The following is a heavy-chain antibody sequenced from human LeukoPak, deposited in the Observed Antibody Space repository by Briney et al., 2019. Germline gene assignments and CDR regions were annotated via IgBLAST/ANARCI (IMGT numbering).Heavy chain of an antibody. CDR2: IYYSGST. D-gene: IGHD6-13*01. V-gene: IGHV4-59*01. CDR3: ARAHSSSWYMDY. Sequence: SETLSLTCTVSGGSISSYYWSWIRQPPGKGLKWIGYIYYSGSTNYNPSLKSRVTISVDTSKNQFSLKVTSMAAADTAVYYCARAHSSSWYMDYWGQGTLVTVSS. CDR1: GGSISSYY. J-gene: IGHJ4*02.